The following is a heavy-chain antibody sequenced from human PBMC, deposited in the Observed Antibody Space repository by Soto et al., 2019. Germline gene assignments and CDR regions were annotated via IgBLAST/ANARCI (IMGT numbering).Heavy chain of an antibody. CDR1: GFTFINYA. CDR2: ISGGGDAT. Sequence: EVQLLESGGDSVQPGGSVRLSCAGSGFTFINYAMNWVRQAPGKGLEWVSTISGGGDATFFADSVSGRFTFSRDNSKNTVTLQRNSVGVDDTAVYYCARKVVGSTSRPDYWYFDLWGRGTLVTVSS. V-gene: IGHV3-23*01. CDR3: ARKVVGSTSRPDYWYFDL. J-gene: IGHJ2*01. D-gene: IGHD2-21*01.